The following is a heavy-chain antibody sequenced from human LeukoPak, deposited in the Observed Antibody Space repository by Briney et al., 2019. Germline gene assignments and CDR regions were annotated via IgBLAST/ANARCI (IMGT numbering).Heavy chain of an antibody. CDR3: SGGVVSGYTED. V-gene: IGHV4-59*01. J-gene: IGHJ4*02. CDR1: GDSITSYY. D-gene: IGHD3-22*01. CDR2: VSYSGNT. Sequence: SETLSLTCIVSGDSITSYYWTWLRQPPGKGLEWIGFVSYSGNTNYNPSLKSRVTISLDTSRNQFSLKLNSVTAADTAVYYFSGGVVSGYTEDWGQGTLVTVFS.